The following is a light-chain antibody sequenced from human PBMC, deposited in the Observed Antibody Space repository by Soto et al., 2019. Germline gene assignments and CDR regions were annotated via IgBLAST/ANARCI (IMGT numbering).Light chain of an antibody. CDR3: QSYDSSLSAVV. V-gene: IGLV1-40*01. Sequence: QLVLTQPPSVSGAPGQRVAISCTGSSSNIGAGFDVHWYQQFPGTAPKLLIYDNNNRASGVPDRFSGSKSGASASLAITGLQAEDEADYYCQSYDSSLSAVVFGGGTKVTVL. J-gene: IGLJ2*01. CDR1: SSNIGAGFD. CDR2: DNN.